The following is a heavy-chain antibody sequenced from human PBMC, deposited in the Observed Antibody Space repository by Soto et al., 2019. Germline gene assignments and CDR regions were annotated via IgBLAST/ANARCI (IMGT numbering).Heavy chain of an antibody. D-gene: IGHD3-22*01. V-gene: IGHV1-18*04. CDR1: GYTFTSYG. Sequence: ASVKVSGKGSGYTFTSYGISWVRQAPGQGLEWMGWISAYNGNTNYAQKLQGRVTMTTDTSTSTAYMELRSLRSDDTAVYYCARTPRTYYYDSSGYYTNWFDPWGQGTLVTVSS. J-gene: IGHJ5*02. CDR2: ISAYNGNT. CDR3: ARTPRTYYYDSSGYYTNWFDP.